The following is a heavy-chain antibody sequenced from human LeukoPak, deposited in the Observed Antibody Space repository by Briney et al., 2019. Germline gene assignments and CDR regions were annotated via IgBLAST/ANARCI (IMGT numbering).Heavy chain of an antibody. D-gene: IGHD3-3*01. CDR1: GGSVSSGDYC. CDR2: IYNGCRT. V-gene: IGHV4-31*03. Sequence: SETLSLTCTVSGGSVSSGDYCWTWIRHHPVKGLEWLRYIYNGCRTYHSPSLTGRLAISADTSKNQFSLSLTSVTAADTAVYYCARGSYNGGSRYEGTDYWGQGILVTVSS. CDR3: ARGSYNGGSRYEGTDY. J-gene: IGHJ4*01.